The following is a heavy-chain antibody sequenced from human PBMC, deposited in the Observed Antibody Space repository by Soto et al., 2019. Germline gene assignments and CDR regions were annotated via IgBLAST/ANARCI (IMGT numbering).Heavy chain of an antibody. CDR2: ISGYNGNT. Sequence: QVPLVESGAEVKKPGASVKVSCKASGYTFTNYGISWVRQAPGQGLEWMGWISGYNGNTKYAQKFQGRVTMTTDTPTNTAYMELRSLRSDDTAVYYCARDREDYYGSSGNYYYHYGMDVWGQGTTVTVS. D-gene: IGHD3-22*01. CDR1: GYTFTNYG. V-gene: IGHV1-18*04. CDR3: ARDREDYYGSSGNYYYHYGMDV. J-gene: IGHJ6*02.